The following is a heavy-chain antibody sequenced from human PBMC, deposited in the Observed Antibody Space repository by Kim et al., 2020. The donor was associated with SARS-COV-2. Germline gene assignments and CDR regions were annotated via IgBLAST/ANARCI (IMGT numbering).Heavy chain of an antibody. J-gene: IGHJ4*02. CDR2: IYYSGST. CDR1: GGSISSSSYY. V-gene: IGHV4-39*01. D-gene: IGHD3-22*01. CDR3: ARQVDTMIVGASLTLFDY. Sequence: SETLSLTCTVSGGSISSSSYYWGWIRQPPGKGLEWIGSIYYSGSTYYNPSLKSRVTISVDTSKNQFSLKLSSVTAADTAVYYCARQVDTMIVGASLTLFDYWGQGTLVTVSS.